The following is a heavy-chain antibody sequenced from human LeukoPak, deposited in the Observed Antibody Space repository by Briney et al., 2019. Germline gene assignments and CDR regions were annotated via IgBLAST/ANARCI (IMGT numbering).Heavy chain of an antibody. CDR3: ATWSGTPFDY. V-gene: IGHV4-34*01. CDR1: GGSFSGYY. Sequence: PSETLSLTCAVYGGSFSGYYWSWIRQPPGKGLEWIGEINHSGSTNYNPSLKCRVTISVDTSKNQFSLKLSSVTAADTAVYYCATWSGTPFDYWGQGTLVTVSS. CDR2: INHSGST. D-gene: IGHD3-3*01. J-gene: IGHJ4*02.